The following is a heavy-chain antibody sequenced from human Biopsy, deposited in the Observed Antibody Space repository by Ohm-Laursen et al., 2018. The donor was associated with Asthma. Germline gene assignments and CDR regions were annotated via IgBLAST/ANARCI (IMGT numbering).Heavy chain of an antibody. CDR2: INPNSGAT. V-gene: IGHV1-2*06. Sequence: PSVKASRKASGYPFIGYHIHWMRQAPGHGLEWMGRINPNSGATNYAQKFQGRVTMTRDTSISTAYMEVSRMRSDDTAVYYCAGGQKSAGDRWFDPWGQGTLVTVSS. CDR1: GYPFIGYH. CDR3: AGGQKSAGDRWFDP. D-gene: IGHD3-16*01. J-gene: IGHJ5*02.